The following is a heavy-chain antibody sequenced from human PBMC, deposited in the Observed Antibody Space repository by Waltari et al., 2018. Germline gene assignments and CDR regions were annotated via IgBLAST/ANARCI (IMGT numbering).Heavy chain of an antibody. CDR1: GFTFSSYS. CDR3: ARDRLLWFRGASIY. D-gene: IGHD3-10*01. V-gene: IGHV3-48*04. Sequence: EVQLVESGGGLVQPGGSLRLSCAASGFTFSSYSMNWVRQAPGKGLEWVSYISSSSTIYYADSVKGRFTISRDNAKNSLYLQMNSLRAEDTAVYYCARDRLLWFRGASIYWGQGTLVTVSS. CDR2: ISSSSTI. J-gene: IGHJ4*02.